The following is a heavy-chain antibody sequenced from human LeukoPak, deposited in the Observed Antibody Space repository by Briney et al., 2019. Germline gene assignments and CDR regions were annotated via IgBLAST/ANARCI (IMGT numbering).Heavy chain of an antibody. CDR3: ASGGYEPPLPDY. Sequence: SETLSPTCAVSGYSISSSNWWGWIRQPPGKGLEWIGYIYYSGSTNYNPSLKSRVTMSVDTSKNQFSLKLSSVTALDTAVYYCASGGYEPPLPDYWGQGTLVTVSS. J-gene: IGHJ4*02. CDR2: IYYSGST. D-gene: IGHD5-12*01. CDR1: GYSISSSNW. V-gene: IGHV4-28*06.